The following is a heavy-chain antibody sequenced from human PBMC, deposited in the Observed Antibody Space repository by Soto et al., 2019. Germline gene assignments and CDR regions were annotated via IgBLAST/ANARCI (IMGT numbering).Heavy chain of an antibody. CDR3: ARDGVTNWFDP. J-gene: IGHJ5*02. Sequence: SETLSLTCTVSGGSISSYYWSWIRQPPGEGLEWIGYIYYSGSTNYNPSLKSRVTISVDTSKNQFSLKLSSVTAADTAVYYCARDGVTNWFDPWGQGTLVTVSS. CDR2: IYYSGST. D-gene: IGHD2-8*01. CDR1: GGSISSYY. V-gene: IGHV4-59*01.